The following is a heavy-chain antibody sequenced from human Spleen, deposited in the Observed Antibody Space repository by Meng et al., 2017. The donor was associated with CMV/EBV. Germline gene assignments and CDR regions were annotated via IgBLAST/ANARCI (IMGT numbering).Heavy chain of an antibody. J-gene: IGHJ6*02. CDR3: ARDRTGDCSSTSCYNYYYYYGMDV. V-gene: IGHV1-69*05. Sequence: SVKVSCKASGGTLSSYAISWVRQAPGQGLEWMGGLIPLFGITNYAQKFQDRLTITTDESTSTAYMELSSLRSEDTAVYYCARDRTGDCSSTSCYNYYYYYGMDVWGQGTTVTVSS. CDR2: LIPLFGIT. D-gene: IGHD2-2*02. CDR1: GGTLSSYA.